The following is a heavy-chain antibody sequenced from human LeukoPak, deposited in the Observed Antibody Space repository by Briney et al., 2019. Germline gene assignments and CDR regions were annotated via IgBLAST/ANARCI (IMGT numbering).Heavy chain of an antibody. Sequence: SETLSLTCTVSGDSISSYYWSWIRQPPGKGLEWIGYIYYSGSTNYNPSLKSRVTISVDTSKNQFSLKLSSVTAADTAVYSCARDRGDGYNRAGFDYWGQGTLVTVSS. J-gene: IGHJ4*02. CDR1: GDSISSYY. V-gene: IGHV4-59*01. CDR2: IYYSGST. D-gene: IGHD5-24*01. CDR3: ARDRGDGYNRAGFDY.